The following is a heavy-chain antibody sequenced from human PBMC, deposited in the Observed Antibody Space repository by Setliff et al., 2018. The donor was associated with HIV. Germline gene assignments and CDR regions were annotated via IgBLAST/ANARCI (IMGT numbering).Heavy chain of an antibody. D-gene: IGHD3-22*01. Sequence: SETLSLTCVVSGYSIIDGYYWGWIRQPPGKGLEWIGYIYYSGSTNYNPSLKSRVTISVDTSKNQFSLKLTSVTAADTAVYYCARGRPDDSVGFGYWGQGTLVTVSS. CDR2: IYYSGST. CDR3: ARGRPDDSVGFGY. J-gene: IGHJ4*02. V-gene: IGHV4-61*08. CDR1: GYSIIDGYY.